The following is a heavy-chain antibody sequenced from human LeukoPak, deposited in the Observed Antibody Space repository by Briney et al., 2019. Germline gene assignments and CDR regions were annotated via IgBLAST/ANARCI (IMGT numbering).Heavy chain of an antibody. CDR3: ARSDYYDSSGYPDP. CDR1: GYTFTGYY. J-gene: IGHJ5*02. Sequence: GASVKVSCKASGYTFTGYYMHWVRQAPGLGLEWMGRINPNSGGTNYAQKFQGRVTMTRDTSISTAYMELSRLRSDDTAVYYCARSDYYDSSGYPDPWGQGTLVTVSS. V-gene: IGHV1-2*06. CDR2: INPNSGGT. D-gene: IGHD3-22*01.